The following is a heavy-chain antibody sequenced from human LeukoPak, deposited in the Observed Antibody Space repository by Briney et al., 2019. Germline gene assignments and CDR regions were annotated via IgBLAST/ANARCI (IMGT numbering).Heavy chain of an antibody. J-gene: IGHJ3*01. CDR3: AKDRRDSSGWYNAFDL. CDR2: ISGSGGST. V-gene: IGHV3-23*01. Sequence: GGSLRLSCAASGFTFSSYAMSWVRQAPGKGREGVSAISGSGGSTYYADSVKGRFTISRDNSKNTLYIQMNSLRAEDTAVYYCAKDRRDSSGWYNAFDLWGQGTLVTVSS. CDR1: GFTFSSYA. D-gene: IGHD6-13*01.